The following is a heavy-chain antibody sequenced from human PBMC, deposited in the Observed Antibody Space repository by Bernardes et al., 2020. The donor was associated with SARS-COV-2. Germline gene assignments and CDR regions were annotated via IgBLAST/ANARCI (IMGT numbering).Heavy chain of an antibody. J-gene: IGHJ4*02. CDR3: AREFSH. V-gene: IGHV4-4*07. D-gene: IGHD3-3*02. Sequence: ETLSLTCTVSGGSFSSLYWSWIRQSAGKGLEWIGRIYTSGITNYNPSLKSRVTMSLDKSKNQFSLNLSSVAAADTAVYYCAREFSHWGQGTLVTVSS. CDR1: GGSFSSLY. CDR2: IYTSGIT.